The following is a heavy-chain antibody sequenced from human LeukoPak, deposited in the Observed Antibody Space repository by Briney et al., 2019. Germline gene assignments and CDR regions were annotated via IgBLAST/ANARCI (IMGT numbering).Heavy chain of an antibody. CDR1: GYTFTSYG. CDR3: ARDILTGHNWFDP. V-gene: IGHV1-18*01. J-gene: IGHJ5*02. CDR2: ISAYNGNT. D-gene: IGHD3-9*01. Sequence: ASVTVSFTASGYTFTSYGISWVRQAPGQGLEWMGWISAYNGNTNYAQKLQGRVTMTTDTSTSTAYMELRSLRSDDTAVYYCARDILTGHNWFDPWGQGTLVTVSS.